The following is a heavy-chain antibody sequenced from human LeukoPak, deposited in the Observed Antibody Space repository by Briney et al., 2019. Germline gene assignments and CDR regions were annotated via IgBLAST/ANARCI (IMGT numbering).Heavy chain of an antibody. D-gene: IGHD5-24*01. J-gene: IGHJ4*02. V-gene: IGHV3-11*04. CDR2: ISSSGSPI. Sequence: ISSSGSPIYFAASLKGRFPISRDNTKNSLYLQMNSLRAEDTAVYYCAREGRMATITVVDYWGQGTLVTVSS. CDR3: AREGRMATITVVDY.